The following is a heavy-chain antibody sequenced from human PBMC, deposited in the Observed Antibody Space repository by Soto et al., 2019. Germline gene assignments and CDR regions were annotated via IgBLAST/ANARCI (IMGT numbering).Heavy chain of an antibody. J-gene: IGHJ6*02. V-gene: IGHV3-23*01. CDR2: ISGSGGST. Sequence: PGGSLRLSCAASGFTFSSYAMSWVRQAPGKGLEWVSAISGSGGSTYYADSVKGRFTISRDNSKNTLYLQMNSLRAEDTAVYYCAKDRQDPTIVVVVAATEDYYYGMDVWGQGTTVTVSS. D-gene: IGHD2-15*01. CDR1: GFTFSSYA. CDR3: AKDRQDPTIVVVVAATEDYYYGMDV.